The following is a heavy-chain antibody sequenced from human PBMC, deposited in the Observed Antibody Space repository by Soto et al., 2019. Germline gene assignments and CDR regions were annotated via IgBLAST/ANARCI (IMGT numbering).Heavy chain of an antibody. CDR2: IYHTGIT. J-gene: IGHJ5*02. CDR3: ATLPPRIVVEVTPIPT. Sequence: SETLSLTCVVSGGSISSSNWWSWVRQSPGKGLEWIGEIYHTGITNYNPSLKSRVNISVDKSNNQFSLMLRSVTAADTAVYYCATLPPRIVVEVTPIPTCGQGTLFTVSS. D-gene: IGHD2-15*01. V-gene: IGHV4-4*02. CDR1: GGSISSSNW.